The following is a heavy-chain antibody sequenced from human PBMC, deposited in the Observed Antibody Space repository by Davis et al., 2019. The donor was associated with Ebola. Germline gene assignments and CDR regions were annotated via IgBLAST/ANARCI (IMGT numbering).Heavy chain of an antibody. CDR2: IRSKANSYAT. D-gene: IGHD2-8*01. CDR1: GFTFSGSA. V-gene: IGHV3-73*01. CDR3: TGSMRGIDY. J-gene: IGHJ4*02. Sequence: GESLKISCAASGFTFSGSAMHWVRQASGQGLEWVGRIRSKANSYATAYAASVKGRFTISRDDSKNTAYLQINSLKTEDTAVYYCTGSMRGIDYWGQGTLVTVSS.